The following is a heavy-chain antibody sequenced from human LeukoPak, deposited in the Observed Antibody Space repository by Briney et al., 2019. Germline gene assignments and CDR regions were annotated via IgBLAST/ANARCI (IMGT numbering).Heavy chain of an antibody. CDR2: INPNSGGT. CDR1: GYTFTGYH. V-gene: IGHV1-2*06. CDR3: ARGYCSGGSCYSVDY. D-gene: IGHD2-15*01. J-gene: IGHJ4*02. Sequence: ASVKVSCKASGYTFTGYHMHWVRQAPGQGLEWMGRINPNSGGTNYAQKFQGRVTMTRDTSISTAYMELSRLRSDDTAVYYCARGYCSGGSCYSVDYWGQGTLVTVSS.